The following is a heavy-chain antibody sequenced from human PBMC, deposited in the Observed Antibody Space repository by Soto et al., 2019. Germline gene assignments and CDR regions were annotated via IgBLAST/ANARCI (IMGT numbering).Heavy chain of an antibody. Sequence: GGSLRLSCAASGFSFSNFALHWVRQAPGKGLEWMALISYDGNNTKYAGSVKARFTTSRDNARNSLNLEMNSLRVEDTAVYYCARETLSLSGVVRDKVYYGLDVWGQGTTVTVYS. CDR3: ARETLSLSGVVRDKVYYGLDV. J-gene: IGHJ6*02. CDR2: ISYDGNNT. D-gene: IGHD3-3*01. V-gene: IGHV3-30-3*01. CDR1: GFSFSNFA.